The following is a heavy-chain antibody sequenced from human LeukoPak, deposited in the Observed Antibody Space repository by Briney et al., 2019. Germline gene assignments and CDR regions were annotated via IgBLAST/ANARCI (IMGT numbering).Heavy chain of an antibody. CDR2: ISTSSSYI. D-gene: IGHD3-9*01. J-gene: IGHJ4*02. CDR1: GFTFSSYS. V-gene: IGHV3-21*01. CDR3: ARDRGRGYYDIVSGYSPNFDY. Sequence: GGSLRLSCAASGFTFSSYSMNWVRQAPGKGLEWVSSISTSSSYIYYADSVKGRFTISRDNAKNSLYLQMNSLRAEDTAVYYCARDRGRGYYDIVSGYSPNFDYWGQGTLVTVSS.